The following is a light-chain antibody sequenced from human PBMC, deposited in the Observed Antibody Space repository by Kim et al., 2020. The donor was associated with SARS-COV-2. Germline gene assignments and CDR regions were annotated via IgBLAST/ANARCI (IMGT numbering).Light chain of an antibody. V-gene: IGKV3-15*01. CDR2: GAS. CDR1: RSVSSN. J-gene: IGKJ1*01. CDR3: QQYNNWPGT. Sequence: VSPGERATLSCRASRSVSSNLAWYQQKPGQAPRLLINGASTRATGIPARFSGSGSGTDFTLTISSLQSEDFAVYYCQQYNNWPGTFGQGTKVDIK.